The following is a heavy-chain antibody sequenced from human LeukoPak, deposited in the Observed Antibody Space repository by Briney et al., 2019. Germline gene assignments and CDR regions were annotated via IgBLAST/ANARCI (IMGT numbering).Heavy chain of an antibody. J-gene: IGHJ4*02. D-gene: IGHD5-12*01. CDR3: ARVVLFRWGAHVLDIVATSFDY. Sequence: SQTLSLTCAISGASVSSNSAAWNWIRQSPSRGLEWLGRTYYRSKWYNDYAVSVKSRITINPDTSKNQFSLQLNSVTPEDTAVYYCARVVLFRWGAHVLDIVATSFDYWGQGTLVTVSS. CDR1: GASVSSNSAA. V-gene: IGHV6-1*01. CDR2: TYYRSKWYN.